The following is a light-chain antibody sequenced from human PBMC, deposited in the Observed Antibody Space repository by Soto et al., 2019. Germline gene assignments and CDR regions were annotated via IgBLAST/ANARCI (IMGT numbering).Light chain of an antibody. CDR3: QKYNSAPLT. J-gene: IGKJ4*01. CDR1: QDISNS. Sequence: DFQMTQSPSSLSASVGDRVTITCRASQDISNSLAWYQQKPGKVPKLLIYAASTLQSGVPSRFSGSGSATDFTLAISSLQTEDVATYYCQKYNSAPLTFGGGTKVDIK. V-gene: IGKV1-27*01. CDR2: AAS.